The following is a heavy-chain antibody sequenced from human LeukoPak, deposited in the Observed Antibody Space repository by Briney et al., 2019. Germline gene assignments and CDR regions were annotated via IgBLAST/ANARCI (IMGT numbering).Heavy chain of an antibody. J-gene: IGHJ4*02. Sequence: GASVKVSCMASGYTFTSYDINWVRQATGQGLEWMGWMNPNSGNTGYAQKFQGRVTITRNTSISTAYMELSSLRSEDTAVYYCARAPAPAAPFDHWGQGTLVTVSS. D-gene: IGHD2-2*01. CDR1: GYTFTSYD. V-gene: IGHV1-8*03. CDR3: ARAPAPAAPFDH. CDR2: MNPNSGNT.